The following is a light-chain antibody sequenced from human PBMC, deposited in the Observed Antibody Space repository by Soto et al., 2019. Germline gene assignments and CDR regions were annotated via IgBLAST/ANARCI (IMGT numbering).Light chain of an antibody. Sequence: EIVMTQSPATLSVSPGDRATLSCRASQSVSSDLAWYQHKPGQAPRLLIYGASTRATGIPARFSGGGSGTEFTLTISGLQSEDFAVYYCQQYKNWPPLTFGGGTKVDIK. V-gene: IGKV3D-15*01. CDR3: QQYKNWPPLT. J-gene: IGKJ4*01. CDR2: GAS. CDR1: QSVSSD.